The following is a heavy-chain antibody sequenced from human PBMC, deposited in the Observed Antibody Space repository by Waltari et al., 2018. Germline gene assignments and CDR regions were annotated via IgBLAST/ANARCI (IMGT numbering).Heavy chain of an antibody. D-gene: IGHD3-10*01. CDR1: GYTLTELS. CDR2: FDPEERET. J-gene: IGHJ6*02. V-gene: IGHV1-24*01. Sequence: QVQLVQSGAEVKKPGASVKVSCKVSGYTLTELSMHWVRQAPGKGLEWMGGFDPEERETIYARNFKGRVTMTEDTSTDTAYMELSSLRSEDTAVYYCATDLDYYGSSMDVWGQGTTVTVSS. CDR3: ATDLDYYGSSMDV.